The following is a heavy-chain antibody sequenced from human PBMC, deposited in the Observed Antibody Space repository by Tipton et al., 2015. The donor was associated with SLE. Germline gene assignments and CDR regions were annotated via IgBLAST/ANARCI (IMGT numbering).Heavy chain of an antibody. D-gene: IGHD2-15*01. CDR3: ARSVLAYRSGAFDF. CDR2: IYYSGST. J-gene: IGHJ4*02. Sequence: TLSLTCTVSGGSISSSAYYWGWIRQPPGKGLEWIGNIYYSGSTYYNPSLRSRVTISLDRSKNQFSLRLISVTAADTAVYYCARSVLAYRSGAFDFWGQGTLVTVSS. V-gene: IGHV4-39*07. CDR1: GGSISSSAYY.